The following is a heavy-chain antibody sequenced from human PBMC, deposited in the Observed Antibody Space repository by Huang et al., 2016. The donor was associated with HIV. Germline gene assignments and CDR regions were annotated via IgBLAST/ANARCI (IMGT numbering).Heavy chain of an antibody. CDR2: IRLDGGNK. V-gene: IGHV3-30*02. J-gene: IGHJ4*02. Sequence: QEQLVESGGGVVQPGGSLSFSCATSGFSFSNDGMHWVRQAPGKGLEWVAFIRLDGGNKHYADSAKCRFTISRDNSKKMLFLEMNSLRGDDTAFYYCATDLGGYSFDYWGQGALVSVSS. D-gene: IGHD2-21*02. CDR3: ATDLGGYSFDY. CDR1: GFSFSNDG.